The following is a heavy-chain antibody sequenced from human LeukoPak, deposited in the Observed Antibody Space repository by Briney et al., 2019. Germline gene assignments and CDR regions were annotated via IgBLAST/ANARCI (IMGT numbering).Heavy chain of an antibody. CDR2: ISSSSYI. J-gene: IGHJ4*02. CDR1: GFTFSSYS. V-gene: IGHV3-21*01. D-gene: IGHD3-22*01. Sequence: GGSLRLSCAASGFTFSSYSMNWVRQAPGKGLEWVSSISSSSYIYYADSVKGRFTISRDNAKNSLYLQMNSLRAEDTAVYYCARRPNYYDSSGYYYFDYWGQGTLVTVSS. CDR3: ARRPNYYDSSGYYYFDY.